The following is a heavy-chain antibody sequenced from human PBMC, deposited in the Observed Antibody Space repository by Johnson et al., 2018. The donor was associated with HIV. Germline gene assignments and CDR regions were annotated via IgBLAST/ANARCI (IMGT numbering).Heavy chain of an antibody. CDR2: ISSSGSTI. CDR3: ATYSSSWYKGGYAFDI. V-gene: IGHV3-48*04. J-gene: IGHJ3*02. Sequence: VQLVESGGGVLRPGGSLRLSCAASGFTFDDYGMSWVRQAPGKGLEWVSYISSSGSTIYYADSVKGRFTISRDNAKNSLYLQMNSLRAEDTAVYYCATYSSSWYKGGYAFDIWGQGTMVTVSS. CDR1: GFTFDDYG. D-gene: IGHD6-13*01.